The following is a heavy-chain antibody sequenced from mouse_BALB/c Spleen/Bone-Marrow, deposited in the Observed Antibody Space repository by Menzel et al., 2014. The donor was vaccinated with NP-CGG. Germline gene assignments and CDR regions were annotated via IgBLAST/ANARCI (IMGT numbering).Heavy chain of an antibody. V-gene: IGHV1-7*01. J-gene: IGHJ2*01. CDR2: INPSTGYA. CDR1: GYTFTDTW. Sequence: QVQLQQSGPELAKPGASVKMSCKASGYTFTDTWIHWIKQRPGQGLEWIGYINPSTGYAEYNQNFKDKATLTVDKSSSTAYMQLSSRTSEDSAGYYGARDYWGQGTTLTVSS. CDR3: ARDY.